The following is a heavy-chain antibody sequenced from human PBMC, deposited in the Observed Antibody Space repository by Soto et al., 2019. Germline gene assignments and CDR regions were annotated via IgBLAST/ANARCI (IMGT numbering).Heavy chain of an antibody. CDR2: IYYSGST. Sequence: SETLSLTYTVSGGSLSSYYWSWIRQPPGKGLEWIGYIYYSGSTNYNPSLKSRVTISVDTSKNQFSLKLSSVTAADTAVYYCASLDGDYYAFDIWTQGSMDTGSS. J-gene: IGHJ3*02. V-gene: IGHV4-59*01. CDR3: ASLDGDYYAFDI. D-gene: IGHD4-17*01. CDR1: GGSLSSYY.